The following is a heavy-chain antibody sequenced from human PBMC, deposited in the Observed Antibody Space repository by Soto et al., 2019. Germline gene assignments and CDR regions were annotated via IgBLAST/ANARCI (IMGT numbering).Heavy chain of an antibody. V-gene: IGHV4-30-2*01. CDR2: IYHSGST. D-gene: IGHD3-22*01. Sequence: SETLSLTCAVSGGSISSGGYSWSWIQQPPGKGLEWIGYIYHSGSTYYNPSLKSRVTISVDRSKNQFSLKLSSVTAADTAVYYCARDTDDSSGYHWFDPWGQGTLVTVSS. CDR3: ARDTDDSSGYHWFDP. J-gene: IGHJ5*02. CDR1: GGSISSGGYS.